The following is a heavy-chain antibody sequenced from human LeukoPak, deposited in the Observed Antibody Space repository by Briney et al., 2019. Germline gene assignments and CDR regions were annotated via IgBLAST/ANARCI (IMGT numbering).Heavy chain of an antibody. D-gene: IGHD4-17*01. Sequence: GGSLRLSRAASGFTFSSFAMSWVRQAPGKGLEWVSAISGSAFSTYYADSVKGRFTISRDNSKNTLYLQMNSLRAEDTAVYYCAKDLTTVTSLDAFDIWGQGTMVTVSS. CDR1: GFTFSSFA. V-gene: IGHV3-23*01. CDR2: ISGSAFST. CDR3: AKDLTTVTSLDAFDI. J-gene: IGHJ3*02.